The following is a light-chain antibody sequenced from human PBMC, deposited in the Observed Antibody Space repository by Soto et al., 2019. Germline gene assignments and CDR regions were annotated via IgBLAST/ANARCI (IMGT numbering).Light chain of an antibody. J-gene: IGLJ2*01. CDR3: ISYTSSNTRV. V-gene: IGLV2-14*03. CDR2: DVN. Sequence: QSVLTQPTSVSGSPGQSITISCTGTSSDVGTYNYVSWYQQHPGKAPKLMIYDVNNRPSGVSNRFSGSKSGNTASLTISGLQAEDEADYYCISYTSSNTRVFGGGTKLTVL. CDR1: SSDVGTYNY.